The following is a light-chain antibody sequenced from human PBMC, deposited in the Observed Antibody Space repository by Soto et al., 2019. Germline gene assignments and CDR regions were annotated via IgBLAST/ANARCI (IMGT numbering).Light chain of an antibody. V-gene: IGKV3D-15*01. Sequence: DIVMTQSPATLSVSPGERATLSCRASQSVNIYLAWYQQNPGQAPRLLIFGASSMATGIPARFSGSGSGTEFNLTISSLQSEDFAVYFCQQYDDWLRLTFGGGTKVEIK. J-gene: IGKJ4*01. CDR1: QSVNIY. CDR3: QQYDDWLRLT. CDR2: GAS.